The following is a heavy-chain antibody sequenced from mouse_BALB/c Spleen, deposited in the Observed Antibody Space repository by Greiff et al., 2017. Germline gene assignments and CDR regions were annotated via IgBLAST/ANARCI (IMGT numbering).Heavy chain of an antibody. CDR2: INSNGGST. CDR1: GFTFSSYY. D-gene: IGHD2-2*01. Sequence: EVKVVESGGGLVKLGGSLKLSCAASGFTFSSYYMSWVRQTPEKRLELVAAINSNGGSTYYPDTVKGRFTISRDNAKNTLYLQMSSLKSEDTALYYCARRTLPYGYDEGYAMDYWGQGTSVTVSS. V-gene: IGHV5-6-2*01. CDR3: ARRTLPYGYDEGYAMDY. J-gene: IGHJ4*01.